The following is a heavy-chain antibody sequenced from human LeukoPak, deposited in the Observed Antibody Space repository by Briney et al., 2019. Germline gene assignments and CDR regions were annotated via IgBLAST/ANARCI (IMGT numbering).Heavy chain of an antibody. CDR1: GYTFTSYG. V-gene: IGHV1-18*01. J-gene: IGHJ4*02. D-gene: IGHD1-26*01. Sequence: ASVKVSCKASGYTFTSYGISWVRQAPGQGLEWMGWISAYNGNTNYAQKLQGRVTMTTDTSTSTAYMELRSLRSDDTAVYYCARTSGSYTSHHFDYWGQGTLVTVSS. CDR2: ISAYNGNT. CDR3: ARTSGSYTSHHFDY.